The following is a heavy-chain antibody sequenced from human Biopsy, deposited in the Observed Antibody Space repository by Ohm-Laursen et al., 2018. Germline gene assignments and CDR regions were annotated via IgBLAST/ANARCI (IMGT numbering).Heavy chain of an antibody. CDR1: GYTFTAFS. D-gene: IGHD1-14*01. V-gene: IGHV1-2*02. J-gene: IGHJ5*02. CDR2: INPKSGDT. CDR3: ARDRDRRGWFDH. Sequence: ASVKVSCNPSGYTFTAFSVHWLRQAPGQGLEWMGWINPKSGDTDYPQNFQGRVSMTRDTSISTAYMDLSRLRSDDTAVYYCARDRDRRGWFDHWGQGTLVTVSS.